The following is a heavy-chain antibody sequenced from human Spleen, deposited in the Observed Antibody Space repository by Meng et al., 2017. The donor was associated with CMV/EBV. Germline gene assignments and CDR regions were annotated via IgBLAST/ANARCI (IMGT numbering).Heavy chain of an antibody. CDR3: ARGIAGGSFDY. D-gene: IGHD1-26*01. J-gene: IGHJ4*02. V-gene: IGHV1-18*01. CDR1: NYSFATYV. CDR2: VSGHGDNT. Sequence: ASVKVSCKTSNYSFATYVISWERQAPGQSLEWMGWVSGHGDNTNYAQILRDRVTMTTDISMTTASMELRSLRSDDTAVYYCARGIAGGSFDYWGQGTLVTVSS.